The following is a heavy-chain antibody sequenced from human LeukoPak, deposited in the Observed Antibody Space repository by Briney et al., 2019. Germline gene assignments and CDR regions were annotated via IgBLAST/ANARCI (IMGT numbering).Heavy chain of an antibody. Sequence: PGGSLRLSCAASGFTFSSYGMHWVRQAPGKGLEWVAVISYDGSNKYYADSVKGRFTISRDNSKNTLYLQMNSLRAEDTAVYYCAKKGQDPKGAFDIWGQGTMVTVSS. CDR2: ISYDGSNK. V-gene: IGHV3-30*18. J-gene: IGHJ3*02. CDR1: GFTFSSYG. CDR3: AKKGQDPKGAFDI.